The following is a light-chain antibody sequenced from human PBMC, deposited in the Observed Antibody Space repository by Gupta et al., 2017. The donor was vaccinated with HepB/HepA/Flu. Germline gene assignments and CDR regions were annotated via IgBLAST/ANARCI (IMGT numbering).Light chain of an antibody. CDR2: GNS. V-gene: IGLV1-40*01. Sequence: QSVLPQPPSVSGPPGQRVTISCTGSSTNIGAGYDVHWYQQLPGTAPKLLIYGNSKRPAGVPDRFSGSKSGTAASLAITGLQAEEEADYYCQSDDSSRSALFGGGTKLTVL. J-gene: IGLJ2*01. CDR1: STNIGAGYD. CDR3: QSDDSSRSAL.